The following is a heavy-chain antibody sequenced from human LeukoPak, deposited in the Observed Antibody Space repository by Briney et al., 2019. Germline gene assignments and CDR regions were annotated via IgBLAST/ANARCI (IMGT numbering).Heavy chain of an antibody. CDR3: ARGWELLLYFDL. J-gene: IGHJ2*01. CDR1: GGSISSYY. V-gene: IGHV4-59*01. D-gene: IGHD1-26*01. Sequence: PSETLSLTCTVSGGSISSYYWSWIRQPPGKGLEWIGYIYYSGSTNYNPSLKSRVTISVDTSKNQFSLKLSSVAAADTAVYYCARGWELLLYFDLWGRGTLVTVSS. CDR2: IYYSGST.